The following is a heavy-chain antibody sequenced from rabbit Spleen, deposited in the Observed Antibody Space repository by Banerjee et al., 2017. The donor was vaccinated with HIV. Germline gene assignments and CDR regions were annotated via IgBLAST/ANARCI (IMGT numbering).Heavy chain of an antibody. V-gene: IGHV1S40*01. J-gene: IGHJ6*01. CDR1: GFSFSSSYY. CDR2: IYADSSGST. CDR3: ARDTGSSFSSYGMDL. Sequence: QSLEESGGDLVKPEGSLTLTCTASGFSFSSSYYMCWVRQAPGKGLESIACIYADSSGSTYYASWAKGRFTISKTSSTTVTLQMTSLTVADTATYFCARDTGSSFSSYGMDLWGQGTLVTVS. D-gene: IGHD8-1*01.